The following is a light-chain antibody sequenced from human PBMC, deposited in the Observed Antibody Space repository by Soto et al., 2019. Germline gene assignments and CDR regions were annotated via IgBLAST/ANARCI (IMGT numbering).Light chain of an antibody. V-gene: IGKV1-12*01. CDR1: QGISRW. CDR2: GAS. CDR3: QQANSFPLT. Sequence: DIQMTQSPSFVSASVGDRVTITCRASQGISRWLAWYQQRPGKAPELLIYGASRLQSGVTSRFSGSGSGTDFTLTISSLQPEDFATYYCQQANSFPLTFGQGTRLEIK. J-gene: IGKJ5*01.